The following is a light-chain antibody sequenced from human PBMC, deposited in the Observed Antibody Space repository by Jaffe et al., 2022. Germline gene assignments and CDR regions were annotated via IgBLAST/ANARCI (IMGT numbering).Light chain of an antibody. J-gene: IGLJ3*02. Sequence: SSELTQDPAVSVALGQTVRITCQGDSLRSYYASWYQQKPGQAPVLVIYGKNNRPSGIPDRFSGSSSGNTASLTITGAQAEDEADYYCNSRDSSGNHLANWVFGGGTKLTVL. CDR3: NSRDSSGNHLANWV. V-gene: IGLV3-19*01. CDR2: GKN. CDR1: SLRSYY.